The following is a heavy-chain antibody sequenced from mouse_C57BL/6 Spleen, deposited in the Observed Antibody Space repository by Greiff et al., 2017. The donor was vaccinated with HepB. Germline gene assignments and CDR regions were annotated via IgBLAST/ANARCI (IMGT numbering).Heavy chain of an antibody. D-gene: IGHD2-12*01. CDR2: IYPRSGNT. CDR3: AREGVSVTTGAYYYAMDY. V-gene: IGHV1-81*01. Sequence: VQLQQSGAELARPGASVKLSCKASGYTFTSSGISWVKQRTGQGLEWIGEIYPRSGNTYYNEKFKGKATLSADKSSITAYMELRSLTSEDSAVYFWAREGVSVTTGAYYYAMDYWGQGTSVTVSS. CDR1: GYTFTSSG. J-gene: IGHJ4*01.